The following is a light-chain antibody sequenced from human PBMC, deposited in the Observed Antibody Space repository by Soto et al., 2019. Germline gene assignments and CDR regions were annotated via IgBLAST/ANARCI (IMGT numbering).Light chain of an antibody. CDR1: QSLLHSNGYNY. CDR3: MQALQTPYT. J-gene: IGKJ2*01. CDR2: LGC. Sequence: DIVMTQSPLSLPVTPGEPASISCRSSQSLLHSNGYNYLDWYLQKPGQSPKLLIYLGCNRASGVPDRFSGSGSGTDFTLTISRVEAEDVGVYYCMQALQTPYTFGQGTKLEIK. V-gene: IGKV2-28*01.